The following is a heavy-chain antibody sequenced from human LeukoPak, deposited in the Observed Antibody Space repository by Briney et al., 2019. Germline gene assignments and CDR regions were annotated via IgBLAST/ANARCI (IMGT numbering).Heavy chain of an antibody. CDR1: GFTFDDYA. V-gene: IGHV3-9*01. Sequence: PGGSLRLSCAASGFTFDDYAMHWVRQAPGKGLEWVSGISWNSGSIGYADSVKGRFTISRDNAKNSLYLQMNSLTAEDTAVYYCARENWNYERANDYWGQGTLVTVSS. J-gene: IGHJ4*02. CDR2: ISWNSGSI. CDR3: ARENWNYERANDY. D-gene: IGHD1-7*01.